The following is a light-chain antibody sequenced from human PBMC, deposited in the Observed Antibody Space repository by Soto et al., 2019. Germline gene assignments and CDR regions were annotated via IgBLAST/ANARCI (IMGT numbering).Light chain of an antibody. CDR2: DES. V-gene: IGKV1-33*01. J-gene: IGKJ5*01. CDR3: QQCDDLPIT. Sequence: DIQMTQAPSSLSASAGDRVPITFRASQVIGNFLNWYHQKPGKAPELLIDDESNLATGVPSRFSGSGSGKTFTFTISSLQTEDVGKYYCQQCDDLPITFGQGTQLEIK. CDR1: QVIGNF.